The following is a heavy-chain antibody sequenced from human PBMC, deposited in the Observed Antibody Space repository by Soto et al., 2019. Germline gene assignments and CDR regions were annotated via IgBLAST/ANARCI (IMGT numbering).Heavy chain of an antibody. Sequence: EVRLVESGGALVQRGGSLTLSCAASGFGFSIYSMNWVRQAPGKGLEWSAYITSDTKTIKYAESVKGRFTISRDNAKNSVYLQMNNLSDEDTAVYYCARSVEGHFDYWGQGTVVTVSS. CDR1: GFGFSIYS. D-gene: IGHD6-19*01. CDR3: ARSVEGHFDY. J-gene: IGHJ4*02. CDR2: ITSDTKTI. V-gene: IGHV3-48*02.